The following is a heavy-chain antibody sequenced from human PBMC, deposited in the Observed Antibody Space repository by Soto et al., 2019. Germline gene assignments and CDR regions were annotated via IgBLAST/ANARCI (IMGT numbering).Heavy chain of an antibody. J-gene: IGHJ3*02. Sequence: EVQLLESGGGLVQPGGSLRLSCAASGFTFSSYAMSWVRQAPGKGLEWVSAISGSGGSTYYADSVKGRFTISRDNSKNTLYLQMNSLRAEDTAVYYCAKDRCSGGSCFDAFDIWDQGTMVTVSS. V-gene: IGHV3-23*01. CDR3: AKDRCSGGSCFDAFDI. CDR2: ISGSGGST. CDR1: GFTFSSYA. D-gene: IGHD2-15*01.